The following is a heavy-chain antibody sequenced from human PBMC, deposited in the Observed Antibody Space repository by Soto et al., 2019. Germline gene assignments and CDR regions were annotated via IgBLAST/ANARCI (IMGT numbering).Heavy chain of an antibody. Sequence: PGGSLRLSCAASGFTFSDYYMSWIRQAPGKGLEWVSYISSSSGYTNYADSVKGRFTISRDSAKNSLYLQMNSLRAEDTAVYYCARDFSSSWYTLGGMDVWGQGTTVTVSS. J-gene: IGHJ6*02. D-gene: IGHD6-13*01. CDR2: ISSSSGYT. CDR1: GFTFSDYY. CDR3: ARDFSSSWYTLGGMDV. V-gene: IGHV3-11*06.